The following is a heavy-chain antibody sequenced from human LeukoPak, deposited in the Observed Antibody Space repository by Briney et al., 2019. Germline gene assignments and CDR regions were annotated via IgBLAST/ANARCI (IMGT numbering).Heavy chain of an antibody. CDR2: IYSGGST. D-gene: IGHD6-13*01. Sequence: GGSLRLSCAASGFTVSSNYMSWVRQAPGKGLEWVSVIYSGGSTYYADSVKGRFTISRDNSKNTLYPQMNSLRAEDTAVYYCAKDRAPTYSSSNPYYYFGYWGQGTLVTVSS. V-gene: IGHV3-66*01. CDR3: AKDRAPTYSSSNPYYYFGY. CDR1: GFTVSSNY. J-gene: IGHJ4*02.